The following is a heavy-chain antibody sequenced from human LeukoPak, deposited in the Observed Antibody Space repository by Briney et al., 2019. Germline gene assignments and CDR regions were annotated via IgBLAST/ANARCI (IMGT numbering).Heavy chain of an antibody. V-gene: IGHV3-21*01. CDR2: ISSSSSYI. Sequence: GGSLRLSCAASGFTFSSYSMNWVRQAPGKGLEWVSSISSSSSYIYYADSVKGRFTISRDNAKNSLYLQMNSLRAEDTAVYYCARALSDVLIDYWGQGTLVTVSS. CDR3: ARALSDVLIDY. D-gene: IGHD2-8*01. CDR1: GFTFSSYS. J-gene: IGHJ4*02.